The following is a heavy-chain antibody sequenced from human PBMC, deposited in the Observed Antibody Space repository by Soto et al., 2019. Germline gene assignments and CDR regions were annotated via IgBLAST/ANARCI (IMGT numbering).Heavy chain of an antibody. Sequence: GESLKISCKGSGYSFTSYWIGWVRQMPGKGLEWMGIIYPGDSDTRYSPSFQGQVTISADKSISTAYLQWSSLKASDTAMYYCARQCSSTSCQRGYYYYEMDVWGQGTTVTVSS. CDR2: IYPGDSDT. CDR3: ARQCSSTSCQRGYYYYEMDV. V-gene: IGHV5-51*01. CDR1: GYSFTSYW. D-gene: IGHD2-2*01. J-gene: IGHJ6*02.